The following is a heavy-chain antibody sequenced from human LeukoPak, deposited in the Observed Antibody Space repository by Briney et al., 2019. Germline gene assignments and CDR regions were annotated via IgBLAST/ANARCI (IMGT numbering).Heavy chain of an antibody. CDR3: ARHNEDIVVVPAAPLTSYYYYMDV. D-gene: IGHD2-2*01. CDR1: GGSFSGYY. V-gene: IGHV4-34*01. CDR2: INHSGST. Sequence: SETLSLTCAVYGGSFSGYYWSWIRQPPGKGLEWIGEINHSGSTNYNPSLKSRVTISVDTSKNQFSLKLSSVTAADTAVYYCARHNEDIVVVPAAPLTSYYYYMDVWGKGTTVTISS. J-gene: IGHJ6*03.